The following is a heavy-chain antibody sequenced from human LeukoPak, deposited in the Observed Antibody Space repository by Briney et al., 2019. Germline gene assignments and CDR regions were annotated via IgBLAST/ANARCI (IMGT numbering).Heavy chain of an antibody. J-gene: IGHJ4*02. CDR1: GGSISSYY. D-gene: IGHD6-19*01. CDR3: ARQQSQWPGRYFDY. V-gene: IGHV4-59*08. CDR2: IYYSGST. Sequence: SETLSLTCTVSGGSISSYYWSWIRQPPGKGLEWIGYIYYSGSTNYNPSLKSRVTISVDTSKNQFSLKLSSVTAADTAVYYCARQQSQWPGRYFDYWGQGILVTVSS.